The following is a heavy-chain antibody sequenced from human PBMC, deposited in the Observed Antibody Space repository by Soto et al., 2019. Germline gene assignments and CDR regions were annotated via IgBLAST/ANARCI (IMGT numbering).Heavy chain of an antibody. CDR1: GYTLTELA. D-gene: IGHD2-21*02. Sequence: SVKVSCKVSGYTLTELAMHWVRQAPGKGLEWMGGFDPEDGETIYAQKFQGRVTMTEDTSTDTAYMELSSLRSEDTAVYYCAPLYCGGDCYSIDYWGQGTLVTVSS. J-gene: IGHJ4*02. CDR3: APLYCGGDCYSIDY. CDR2: FDPEDGET. V-gene: IGHV1-24*01.